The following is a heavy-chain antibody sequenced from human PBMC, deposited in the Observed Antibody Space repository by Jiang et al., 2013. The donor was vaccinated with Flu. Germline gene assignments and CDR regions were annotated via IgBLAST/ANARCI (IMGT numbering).Heavy chain of an antibody. Sequence: VQLLESGGGLVQPGGSLRLSCAASGFTYSSQAMCWVRQAPGKGLEWVSCISGSADQIFDADSVRGRFTISRDNFKNILYLQMTSLRADDTAMYYCARRGAYTWGFFDYWGLGVLVTVSS. J-gene: IGHJ4*02. CDR3: ARRGAYTWGFFDY. CDR1: GFTYSSQA. D-gene: IGHD3-16*01. V-gene: IGHV3-23*01. CDR2: ISGSADQI.